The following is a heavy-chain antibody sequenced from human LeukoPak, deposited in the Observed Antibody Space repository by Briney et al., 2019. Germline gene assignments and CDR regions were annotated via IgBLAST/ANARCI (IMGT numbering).Heavy chain of an antibody. V-gene: IGHV4-59*01. CDR1: GGSISSYY. CDR2: IYYSGST. CDR3: ARAPQGYFDY. Sequence: SETLSLTCTVSGGSISSYYWSWIRQPPGKGLEWIGYIYYSGSTNYNPSLKSRVTISVDTSKNQFSLKLSSVTAADTAVYYCARAPQGYFDYWGQGTLVTVSS. J-gene: IGHJ4*02.